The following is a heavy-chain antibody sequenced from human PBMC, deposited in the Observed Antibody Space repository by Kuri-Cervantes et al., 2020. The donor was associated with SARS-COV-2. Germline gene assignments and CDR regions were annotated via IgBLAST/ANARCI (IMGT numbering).Heavy chain of an antibody. V-gene: IGHV4-38-2*01. D-gene: IGHD3-22*01. CDR2: IYHSGST. CDR3: ASPSGYTVMSEYFQH. CDR1: GYSISSGYY. J-gene: IGHJ1*01. Sequence: GSLRLSCAVSGYSISSGYYWGWIRQPPGKGLEWIGSIYHSGSTYYSPSLESRVTISVDTSKNQFSLKLSSVTAADTAVYYCASPSGYTVMSEYFQHWGQGTLVTVSS.